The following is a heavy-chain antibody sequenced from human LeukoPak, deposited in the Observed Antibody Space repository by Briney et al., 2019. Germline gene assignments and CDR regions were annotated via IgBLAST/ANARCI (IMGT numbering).Heavy chain of an antibody. J-gene: IGHJ6*03. V-gene: IGHV3-20*04. Sequence: GGSLRLSCAASGFTSNDYGMSWVRQAPGKGLEWVSGINWNGGSTGYADSVKGRFTISRDNAKNSLFLQMNSLRAEDTALYYCAREGTYCSGGSCYSHYYYYYMDVWGKGTTVTVSS. D-gene: IGHD2-15*01. CDR3: AREGTYCSGGSCYSHYYYYYMDV. CDR1: GFTSNDYG. CDR2: INWNGGST.